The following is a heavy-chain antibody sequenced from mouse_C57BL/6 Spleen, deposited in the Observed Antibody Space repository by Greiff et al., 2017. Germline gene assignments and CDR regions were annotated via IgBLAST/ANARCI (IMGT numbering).Heavy chain of an antibody. J-gene: IGHJ3*01. V-gene: IGHV6-3*01. CDR3: TGRDDGFAY. CDR1: GFTFSNYW. CDR2: IRLKSDNYAT. D-gene: IGHD2-3*01. Sequence: EVQLQESGGGLVQPGGSMKLSCVASGFTFSNYWMNWVRQSPEKGLEWVAQIRLKSDNYATHYAESVKGRFTISRDDSKSSVYLQMNNLRAEDTGIYYCTGRDDGFAYWGQGTLVTVSA.